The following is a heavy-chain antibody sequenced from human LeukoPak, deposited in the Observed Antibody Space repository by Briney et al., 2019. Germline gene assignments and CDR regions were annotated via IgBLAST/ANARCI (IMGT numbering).Heavy chain of an antibody. CDR2: ISGNSDTS. V-gene: IGHV3-23*01. D-gene: IGHD1-26*01. CDR1: GFTFSNYG. CDR3: AKEGIKESPREFDY. Sequence: GGSLRLSCAASGFTFSNYGMNWVRQAPGKGLEWVSVISGNSDTSYYADSVKGRFTISRDNSKNTLYLQMNSLRVEDTAVYYCAKEGIKESPREFDYWGQGSLVTVSS. J-gene: IGHJ4*02.